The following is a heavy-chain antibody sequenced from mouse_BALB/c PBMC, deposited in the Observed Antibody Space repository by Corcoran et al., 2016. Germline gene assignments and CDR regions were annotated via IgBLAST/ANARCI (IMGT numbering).Heavy chain of an antibody. CDR2: IDTANGNT. D-gene: IGHD2-1*01. J-gene: IGHJ2*01. CDR1: GFNFQDTY. V-gene: IGHV14-3*02. Sequence: EVLLQQCGAVLVKPGASVRLSYTASGFNFQDTYKHWVKQRPEQGLEWIGRIDTANGNTKYDPKFQSKATITADTSSNTAYLQLSSLTSEDTAGYYCAISTWTIDYWGQGTTLTVSS. CDR3: AISTWTIDY.